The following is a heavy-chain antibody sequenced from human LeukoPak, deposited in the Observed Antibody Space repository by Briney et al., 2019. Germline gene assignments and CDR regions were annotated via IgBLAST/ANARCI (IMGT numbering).Heavy chain of an antibody. V-gene: IGHV1-18*01. D-gene: IGHD2-2*01. CDR3: ARDRHPPVVPAAIWFDP. Sequence: ASVKVSCKASGYTFTSYGISWVRQAPGQGLEWMGWISAYNGNTNYAQKPQGRVTMTTDTSTSTAYMELRSLRSDDTAVYYCARDRHPPVVPAAIWFDPWGQGTLVTVSS. J-gene: IGHJ5*02. CDR2: ISAYNGNT. CDR1: GYTFTSYG.